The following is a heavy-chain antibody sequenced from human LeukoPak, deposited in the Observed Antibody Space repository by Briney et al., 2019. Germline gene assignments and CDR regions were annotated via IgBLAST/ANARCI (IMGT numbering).Heavy chain of an antibody. CDR1: GFTFSSYS. J-gene: IGHJ6*03. Sequence: PGGSLRLSCAASGFTFSSYSMNWVRQAPGKGLEWVSFISSSSSYIYYADSVKGRFTISRDNANNSLSLQMNSLRAEDTAVYYCAREGFYRSSSIYYYYYMDVWGKGTTVTVSS. CDR2: ISSSSSYI. CDR3: AREGFYRSSSIYYYYYMDV. V-gene: IGHV3-21*01. D-gene: IGHD6-6*01.